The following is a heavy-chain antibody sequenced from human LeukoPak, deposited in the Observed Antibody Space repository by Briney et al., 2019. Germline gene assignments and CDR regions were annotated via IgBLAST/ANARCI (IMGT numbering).Heavy chain of an antibody. D-gene: IGHD2-8*01. J-gene: IGHJ4*02. CDR3: ARDSNWAFDY. V-gene: IGHV3-48*02. CDR2: ISGSGGGT. CDR1: GFTFSGYW. Sequence: GGSLRLSCAASGFTFSGYWMHWVRQAPGKGLEWVSGISGSGGGTYYADSVKGRFTISRDNAKNSLFLQMNSLRDEDTAVYYCARDSNWAFDYWGQGTLVTVSS.